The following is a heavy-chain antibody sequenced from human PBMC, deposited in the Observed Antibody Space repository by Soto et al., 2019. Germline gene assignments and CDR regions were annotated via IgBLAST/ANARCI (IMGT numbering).Heavy chain of an antibody. CDR3: AHSGRLTVGAFHI. Sequence: SGCTAVNRSQKLPLTCALSGFSLRTRGVGVGWIRQPPGKALEWLALIYWNDDKRYSPSLKSRLTITKDTSKNQVVLTMTNMDPVDTATYDCAHSGRLTVGAFHIWGQGTMVTVSS. J-gene: IGHJ3*02. D-gene: IGHD1-26*01. CDR2: IYWNDDK. CDR1: GFSLRTRGVG. V-gene: IGHV2-5*01.